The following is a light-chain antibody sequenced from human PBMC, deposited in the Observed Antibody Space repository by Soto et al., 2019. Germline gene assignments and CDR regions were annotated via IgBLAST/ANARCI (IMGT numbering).Light chain of an antibody. CDR2: RNN. V-gene: IGLV1-47*01. CDR1: SSNIGSNC. CDR3: ATWDDSLNGFYV. J-gene: IGLJ1*01. Sequence: QSVLTQPPSASGTPGQRVTISCSGSSSNIGSNCVYWYQQLPGTAPKLLIYRNNQRPSGVPDRFSGSKSGTSASLAISGLRSDDEADYFCATWDDSLNGFYVFGAGKKVNV.